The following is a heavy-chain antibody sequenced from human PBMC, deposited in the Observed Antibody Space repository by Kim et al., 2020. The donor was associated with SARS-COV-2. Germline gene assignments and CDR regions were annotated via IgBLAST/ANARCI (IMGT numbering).Heavy chain of an antibody. CDR1: GYTFTSYA. V-gene: IGHV7-4-1*02. CDR2: INTNTGNP. CDR3: ARAAFYCSSTSCYLDAFDI. J-gene: IGHJ3*02. Sequence: ASVKVSCKASGYTFTSYAMNWVRQAPGQGLEWMGWINTNTGNPTYAQGFTGRFVFSLDTSVSTAYLQISSLKAEDTAVYYCARAAFYCSSTSCYLDAFDIWGQGTMVTVFS. D-gene: IGHD2-2*01.